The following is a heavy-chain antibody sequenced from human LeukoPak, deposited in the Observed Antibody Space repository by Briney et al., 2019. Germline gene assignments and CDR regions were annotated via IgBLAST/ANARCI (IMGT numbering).Heavy chain of an antibody. CDR1: GGSFSGYY. V-gene: IGHV4-34*01. CDR3: ASVDSSGYYSY. CDR2: INHSGST. J-gene: IGHJ4*02. Sequence: SETLSLTCAVYGGSFSGYYWSWIRQPPGKGLEWIGEINHSGSTNYNPSLKSRVTISVDTSKNQFSLKLSSVTAADTAVYYCASVDSSGYYSYWGQGTLVTVFS. D-gene: IGHD3-22*01.